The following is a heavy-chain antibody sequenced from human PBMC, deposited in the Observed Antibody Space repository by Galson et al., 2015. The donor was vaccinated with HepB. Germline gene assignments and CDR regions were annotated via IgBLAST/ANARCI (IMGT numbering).Heavy chain of an antibody. J-gene: IGHJ6*02. V-gene: IGHV3-66*02. Sequence: LRLSCAASGFTFSSYSMSWVRQAPGKGLEWVSFIFIGGDTYYADSVKGRFTISTDHSKNTVYLRMNSLRAEDTAVYYCARDSAVTTDYAMDVWGQGTTVTVSS. D-gene: IGHD4-17*01. CDR2: IFIGGDT. CDR1: GFTFSSYS. CDR3: ARDSAVTTDYAMDV.